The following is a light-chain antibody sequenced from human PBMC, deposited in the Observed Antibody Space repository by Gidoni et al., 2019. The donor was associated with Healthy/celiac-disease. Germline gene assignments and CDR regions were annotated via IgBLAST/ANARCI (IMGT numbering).Light chain of an antibody. CDR2: GAS. Sequence: EIVMTQSPATLSVSPGERATLSCRASQSVSSNLAWYQQKTGKAPRLLIYGASTRATGIPARFSGSGSGTEFTLTISSLQSEDFAVYYCQQYNNWLTFGGGTKVEIK. CDR1: QSVSSN. J-gene: IGKJ4*01. V-gene: IGKV3-15*01. CDR3: QQYNNWLT.